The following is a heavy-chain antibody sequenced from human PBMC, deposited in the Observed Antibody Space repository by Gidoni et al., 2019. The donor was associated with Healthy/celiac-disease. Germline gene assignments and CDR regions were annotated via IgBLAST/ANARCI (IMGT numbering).Heavy chain of an antibody. Sequence: EVQLLESGGGLVQPGGSLRPSCAAYGFTFSSYAMSWVRQAPGKGLGGVSAISGRGGSKYYEDSVKGRFTISRDKSKNTLDLQRNSLRAEDTAVYYWAKVCRDIVVVVAHYGMDVWGQGTTVTVSS. CDR1: GFTFSSYA. CDR3: AKVCRDIVVVVAHYGMDV. V-gene: IGHV3-23*01. J-gene: IGHJ6*02. D-gene: IGHD2-15*01. CDR2: ISGRGGSK.